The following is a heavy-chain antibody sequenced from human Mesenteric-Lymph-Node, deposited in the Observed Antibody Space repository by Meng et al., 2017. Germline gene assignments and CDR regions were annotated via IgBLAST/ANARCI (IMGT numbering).Heavy chain of an antibody. J-gene: IGHJ4*02. CDR1: GYTFIRHG. CDR3: AGDPSNSSGRQVYLDY. D-gene: IGHD6-19*01. V-gene: IGHV1-18*01. CDR2: FSGYNADT. Sequence: QDELVEQGACEKKPAASVKGACYTSGYTFIRHGITSLRQDAGQGVEDLGGFSGYNADTLYEEKRQGRVTMTTYTSTNIADMVQSSLRADDTAVYYCAGDPSNSSGRQVYLDYWGQGTLVTVSS.